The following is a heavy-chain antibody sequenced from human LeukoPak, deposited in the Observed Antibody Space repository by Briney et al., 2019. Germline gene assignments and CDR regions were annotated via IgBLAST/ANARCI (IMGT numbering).Heavy chain of an antibody. J-gene: IGHJ4*02. V-gene: IGHV3-7*04. CDR3: ARGGSSRFDQ. CDR1: GFTFTTYW. D-gene: IGHD6-13*01. CDR2: ISPDGSEK. Sequence: GGSLRLSCAASGFTFTTYWMSWVRQAPGKGLEWVAKISPDGSEKYYVDSVKGRYTISRDNAKNSLDLQMSSLRADDTAVYYCARGGSSRFDQWGQGTLVTVSS.